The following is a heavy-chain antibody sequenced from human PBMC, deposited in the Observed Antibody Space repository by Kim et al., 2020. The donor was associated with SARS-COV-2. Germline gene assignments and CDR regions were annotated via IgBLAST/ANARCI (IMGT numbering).Heavy chain of an antibody. V-gene: IGHV4-4*02. Sequence: SETLSLTCAVSGGSISSSNWWSWVRQPPGKGLEWIGEIYHSGSTNYNPSLKSRVTISVDKSKNQFSLKLSSVTAADTAVYYCARDGSGWYPKGDAFDIWGQGTMVTVSS. D-gene: IGHD6-19*01. CDR2: IYHSGST. CDR1: GGSISSSNW. CDR3: ARDGSGWYPKGDAFDI. J-gene: IGHJ3*02.